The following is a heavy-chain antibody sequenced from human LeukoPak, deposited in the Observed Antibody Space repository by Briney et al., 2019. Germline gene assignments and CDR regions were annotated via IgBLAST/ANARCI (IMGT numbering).Heavy chain of an antibody. CDR3: ASVRDSSGWYGYYYCYMDV. CDR2: ISYDGSNK. V-gene: IGHV3-30*04. D-gene: IGHD6-19*01. J-gene: IGHJ6*03. Sequence: GGSLRLSCAASGFTFSSYAMHWVRQAPGKGLEWVAVISYDGSNKYYADSVKGRFTISRDNSKNTLYLQMNSLRAEDTAVYYCASVRDSSGWYGYYYCYMDVWGKGTTVTVSS. CDR1: GFTFSSYA.